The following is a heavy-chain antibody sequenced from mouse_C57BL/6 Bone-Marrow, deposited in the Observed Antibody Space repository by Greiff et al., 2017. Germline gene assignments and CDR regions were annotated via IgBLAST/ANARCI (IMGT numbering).Heavy chain of an antibody. CDR3: AGSGDYDDWFAY. CDR1: GYTFTSYG. V-gene: IGHV1-81*01. CDR2: IYPRSGNT. Sequence: QVQLQQPGAELARPGASVKLSCKASGYTFTSYGISWVKQRTGQGLEWIGEIYPRSGNTYYNEKFKGKATLTADKSSSTAYMELRSLTSEDSAVYFCAGSGDYDDWFAYWGQGTLVTVSA. J-gene: IGHJ3*01. D-gene: IGHD2-4*01.